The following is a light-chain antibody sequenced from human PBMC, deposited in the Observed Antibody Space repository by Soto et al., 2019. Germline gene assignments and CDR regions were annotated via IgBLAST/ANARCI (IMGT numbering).Light chain of an antibody. J-gene: IGKJ5*01. Sequence: EIVLTQFPATLSLSPGERATLSCRASQSVSSYLAWYQQKPGQAPRLLIYDASNRATGIPARFSGSGSGTEFTLTISSLQSEDFAVYYCQQYNNWPPTTFGQGTRLEIK. CDR3: QQYNNWPPTT. V-gene: IGKV3-11*01. CDR1: QSVSSY. CDR2: DAS.